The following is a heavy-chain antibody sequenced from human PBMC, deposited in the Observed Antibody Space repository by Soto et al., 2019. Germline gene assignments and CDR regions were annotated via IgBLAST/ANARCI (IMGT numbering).Heavy chain of an antibody. CDR3: ARSGYYGFVY. J-gene: IGHJ4*02. CDR2: IYYTGST. V-gene: IGHV4-59*02. CDR1: GESVIDYY. D-gene: IGHD3-10*01. Sequence: SETLSLTCAVSGESVIDYYWSWIRQPPGKRLEWIGHIYYTGSTNYNPSLKSRVTMSQDTSKNQFSLKLASVTAADTAVYYCARSGYYGFVYWGQGALVTVSS.